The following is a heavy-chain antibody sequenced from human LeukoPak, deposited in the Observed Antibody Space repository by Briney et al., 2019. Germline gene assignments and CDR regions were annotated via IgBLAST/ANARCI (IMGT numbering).Heavy chain of an antibody. CDR3: ARETYSSDWCYADY. V-gene: IGHV3-53*01. Sequence: GGSLRLSCAASGFTVNSNYMSWVRQAPGKGLEWVSIIYSGGSGGHTYYADSVKGRFTISRDNSKNTLDLQMNSLRAEDTAVYYCARETYSSDWCYADYWGQGTLVTVSS. J-gene: IGHJ4*02. CDR2: IYSGGSGGHT. CDR1: GFTVNSNY. D-gene: IGHD6-19*01.